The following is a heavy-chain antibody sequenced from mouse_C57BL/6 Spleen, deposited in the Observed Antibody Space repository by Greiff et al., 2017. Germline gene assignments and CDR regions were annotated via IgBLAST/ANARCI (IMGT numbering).Heavy chain of an antibody. Sequence: QVQLQQSGAELVKPGASVKISCKASGYAFSSYWMNWVKQRPGKGLEWIGQIYPGDGDTNYNGKFKGKATLTADKSSSTAYMQLSSLTSEDSAVYFCARGDTTVVDGDYFDYWGQGTTLTVSS. V-gene: IGHV1-80*01. CDR2: IYPGDGDT. CDR3: ARGDTTVVDGDYFDY. CDR1: GYAFSSYW. J-gene: IGHJ2*01. D-gene: IGHD1-1*01.